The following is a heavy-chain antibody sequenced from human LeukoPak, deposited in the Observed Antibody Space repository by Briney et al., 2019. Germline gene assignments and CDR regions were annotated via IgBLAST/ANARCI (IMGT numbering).Heavy chain of an antibody. D-gene: IGHD2-8*01. CDR1: GFTFSTYG. Sequence: PGGSLRLSCTTSGFTFSTYGMHWVRQAPGKGLEWVAVIWYDGTNRYYADSVKGRFTISRDNSKNTLYLQMNSMRAEDTAVYYCAKGLYGPVFHWGQGTLVTVSS. CDR3: AKGLYGPVFH. CDR2: IWYDGTNR. J-gene: IGHJ4*02. V-gene: IGHV3-33*06.